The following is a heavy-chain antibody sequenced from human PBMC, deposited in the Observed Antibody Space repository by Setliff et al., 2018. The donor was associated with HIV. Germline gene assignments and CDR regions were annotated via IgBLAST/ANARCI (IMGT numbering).Heavy chain of an antibody. V-gene: IGHV4-59*08. CDR2: IDYSGST. CDR1: GGSISEYY. CDR3: ARHPSRDSRWELDY. J-gene: IGHJ4*02. D-gene: IGHD1-26*01. Sequence: SETLSLTCTVSGGSISEYYWSWIRQPPGKGLEWIGYIDYSGSTNYNASLKSRLTMSIDTSKSQFSLKLSSVTAADTAVYYCARHPSRDSRWELDYWGQGTLVTVSS.